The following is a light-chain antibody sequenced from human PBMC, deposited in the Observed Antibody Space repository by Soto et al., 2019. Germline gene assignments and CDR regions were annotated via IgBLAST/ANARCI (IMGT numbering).Light chain of an antibody. CDR3: QTWGTAIHDVV. V-gene: IGLV4-69*01. CDR2: LNSDGSH. Sequence: QPVLTQSPSASASLGASVKLTCTLSSGHSTYAIAWHQQQPDKGPRYLMKLNSDGSHSKGDGIPDRFSGSSSGAERHLTISSLQSEDAADYYCQTWGTAIHDVVFGGGTKLTVL. J-gene: IGLJ2*01. CDR1: SGHSTYA.